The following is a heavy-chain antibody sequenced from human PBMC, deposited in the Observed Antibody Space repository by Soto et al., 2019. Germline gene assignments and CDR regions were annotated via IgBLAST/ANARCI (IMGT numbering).Heavy chain of an antibody. D-gene: IGHD4-17*01. V-gene: IGHV4-59*08. CDR1: GGAISSYY. CDR3: ARGYGDYVLDY. CDR2: IYNSGST. Sequence: QVQLQETGPGLVKPSETLSLTCTVSGGAISSYYWSWIRQPPGRGLELIAYIYNSGSTNYNPSLKDRVTTSVHTSKNQFSLMLSSVTAADTAVYYCARGYGDYVLDYWGQGTMVILSS. J-gene: IGHJ4*02.